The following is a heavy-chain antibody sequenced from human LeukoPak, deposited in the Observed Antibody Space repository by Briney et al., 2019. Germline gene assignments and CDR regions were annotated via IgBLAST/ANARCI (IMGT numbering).Heavy chain of an antibody. D-gene: IGHD5-12*01. J-gene: IGHJ4*02. CDR1: GYIFTDYY. CDR2: INPNSGGT. Sequence: ASVKVSCKASGYIFTDYYMHWVRQAPGQELGWMGRINPNSGGTNYAQKFQGRVTMTRDTSISTAYMELSRLRSDDTAVYYCARTWLYYFDYWGQGTLVTVSS. V-gene: IGHV1-2*06. CDR3: ARTWLYYFDY.